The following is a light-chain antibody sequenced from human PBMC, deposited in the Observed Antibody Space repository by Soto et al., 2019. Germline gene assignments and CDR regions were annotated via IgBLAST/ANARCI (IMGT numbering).Light chain of an antibody. CDR2: DVS. V-gene: IGKV1-33*01. J-gene: IGKJ2*01. CDR3: QQYDDLPYT. CDR1: QEISNA. Sequence: DIQMIQSPSSLSASIGDRVTITCRTSQEISNALNWYQQKPGKAPKLLIYDVSHLETGVPSRFSGGVSGTDFTFTINSLQAEDIATYYCQQYDDLPYTFGQGTKLEIK.